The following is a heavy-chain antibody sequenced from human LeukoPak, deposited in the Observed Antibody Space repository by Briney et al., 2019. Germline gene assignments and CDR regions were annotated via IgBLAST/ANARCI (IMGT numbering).Heavy chain of an antibody. CDR2: IIPIFGTA. Sequence: ASVKVSCKASGGTFSSYAISWVRQAPGQGLEWMGGIIPIFGTANYAQKFQGRVTITADESTSTAYMELSSLRSEDTAVYYCAREGGCSSTSCYYRSGEDAFDIWGQGTMVTVSS. J-gene: IGHJ3*02. CDR1: GGTFSSYA. CDR3: AREGGCSSTSCYYRSGEDAFDI. V-gene: IGHV1-69*01. D-gene: IGHD2-2*01.